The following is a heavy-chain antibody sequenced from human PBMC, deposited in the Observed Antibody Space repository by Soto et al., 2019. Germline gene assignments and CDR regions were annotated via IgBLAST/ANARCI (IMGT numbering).Heavy chain of an antibody. J-gene: IGHJ6*02. CDR1: GGSISSYY. Sequence: SETLSLTFTVPGGSISSYYWSWIRQPPGKGLEWIGYIYYSGSTNYNPSLKSRVTISVDTSKNQFSLKLSSVTAADTAVYYCARDRRGSYYWYGMDVWGQGTTVTVSS. CDR3: ARDRRGSYYWYGMDV. V-gene: IGHV4-59*01. D-gene: IGHD3-16*01. CDR2: IYYSGST.